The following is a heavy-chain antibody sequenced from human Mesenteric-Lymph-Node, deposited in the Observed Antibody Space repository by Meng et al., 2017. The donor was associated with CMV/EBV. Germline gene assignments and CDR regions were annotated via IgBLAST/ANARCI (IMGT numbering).Heavy chain of an antibody. D-gene: IGHD4-17*01. Sequence: GGSLRLSCAASGFTFYNYGMAWVRQAPGKGLEWVSSISSSSSYIYYADSVKGRFTISRDNAKNSLYLQMNSLRAEDTAVYYCARDQLRADAFDIWGQGTMVTVSS. CDR1: GFTFYNYG. J-gene: IGHJ3*02. CDR2: ISSSSSYI. CDR3: ARDQLRADAFDI. V-gene: IGHV3-21*01.